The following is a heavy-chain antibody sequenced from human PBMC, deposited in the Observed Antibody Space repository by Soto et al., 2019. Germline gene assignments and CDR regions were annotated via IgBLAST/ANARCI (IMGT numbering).Heavy chain of an antibody. CDR3: AKDRREWEPLYYFDY. CDR2: ISYDGSNK. J-gene: IGHJ4*02. Sequence: PGGSLRLSCAASGFTFSSYGMHWVRQAPGKGLEWVAVISYDGSNKYYADSVKGRFTISRDNSKNTLYLQMNSLRAEDTAVYYCAKDRREWEPLYYFDYWGQGTLVTVSS. D-gene: IGHD1-26*01. CDR1: GFTFSSYG. V-gene: IGHV3-30*18.